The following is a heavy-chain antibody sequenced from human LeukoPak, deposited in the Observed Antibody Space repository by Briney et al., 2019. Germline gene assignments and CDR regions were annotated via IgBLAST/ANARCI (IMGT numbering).Heavy chain of an antibody. J-gene: IGHJ6*02. CDR1: GYTFTSYG. V-gene: IGHV1-18*01. Sequence: ASVKVSCKASGYTFTSYGISWVRQAPGQGLEWMGWISAYNGNTNYAQKLQGRVTMTTDTSTSTAYMELRSLRSDDTAVYYCARVAGAAAEYYGMDVWGQGTPVTVSS. CDR2: ISAYNGNT. CDR3: ARVAGAAAEYYGMDV. D-gene: IGHD6-13*01.